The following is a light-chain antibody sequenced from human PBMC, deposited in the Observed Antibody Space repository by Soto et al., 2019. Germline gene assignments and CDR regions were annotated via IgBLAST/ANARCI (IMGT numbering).Light chain of an antibody. CDR2: AAS. Sequence: DIQLTQSPSFLSASVGDRVTITCRASQGISSYLAWYQQKPGKAPKLLIYAASTLQSGVPSRFSGSGSGTEFTLTISSLQPEDFATYYCQQYDTSLTFGGGTKVEIK. J-gene: IGKJ4*01. V-gene: IGKV1-9*01. CDR3: QQYDTSLT. CDR1: QGISSY.